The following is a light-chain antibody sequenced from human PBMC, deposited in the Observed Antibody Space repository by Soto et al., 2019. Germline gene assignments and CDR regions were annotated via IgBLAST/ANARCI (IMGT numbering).Light chain of an antibody. J-gene: IGKJ1*01. CDR1: QGIRND. CDR2: AAS. V-gene: IGKV1-6*01. CDR3: LQDYNYPRT. Sequence: AIQMTQSPSSLSASVGDTVTITCRASQGIRNDLGWYQQKPGKAPNLLIYAASSLQSGVPSRFSGSGSGTDFTLTISSLQPGDFATYYCLQDYNYPRTFGQGTKVDIK.